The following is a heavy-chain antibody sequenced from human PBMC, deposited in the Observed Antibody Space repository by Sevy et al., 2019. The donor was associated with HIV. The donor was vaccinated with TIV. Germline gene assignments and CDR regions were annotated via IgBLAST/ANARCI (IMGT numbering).Heavy chain of an antibody. J-gene: IGHJ4*02. Sequence: GGSLRLSCAASGFSFSDYYMSWIRQAPGKGLEWVSYISRTSNTIYYADSVKGRFTVSRDNAKNSLYLQVNSLRVEDTAVYYCAIFPYCSSSSCSKNMVYSRGQGSLVTVSS. V-gene: IGHV3-11*01. CDR1: GFSFSDYY. CDR2: ISRTSNTI. CDR3: AIFPYCSSSSCSKNMVYS. D-gene: IGHD2-2*01.